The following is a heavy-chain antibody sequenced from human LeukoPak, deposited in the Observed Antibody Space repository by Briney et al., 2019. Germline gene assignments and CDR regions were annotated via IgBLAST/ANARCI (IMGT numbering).Heavy chain of an antibody. CDR2: MNPNSGNT. J-gene: IGHJ3*02. Sequence: GASVKVSCKASGYTFTSYDINWVRQATGQGLEWMGWMNPNSGNTGYAQKFQGRVTMTRNTSISTAYMELSSLRSEDTAVYYCARASSWYTFDAFDIWGQGTMVTVSS. V-gene: IGHV1-8*01. D-gene: IGHD6-13*01. CDR3: ARASSWYTFDAFDI. CDR1: GYTFTSYD.